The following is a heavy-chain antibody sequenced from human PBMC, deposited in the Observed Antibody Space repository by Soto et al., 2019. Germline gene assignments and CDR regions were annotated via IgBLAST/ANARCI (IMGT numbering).Heavy chain of an antibody. J-gene: IGHJ4*02. CDR1: GYTFTSYD. D-gene: IGHD2-2*01. V-gene: IGHV1-8*01. CDR3: ARVDCSSTSCYSXGDY. CDR2: MNPNSGNT. Sequence: ASVKVSFKASGYTFTSYDINWVRQATGQGLEWMGWMNPNSGNTGYAQKFQGRVTMTRNTSISTAYMELSSLRSEDTAVYYCARVDCSSTSCYSXGDYWGQGTLVTVSS.